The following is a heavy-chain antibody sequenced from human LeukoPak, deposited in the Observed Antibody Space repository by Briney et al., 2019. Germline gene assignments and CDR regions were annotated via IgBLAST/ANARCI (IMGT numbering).Heavy chain of an antibody. D-gene: IGHD3-22*01. Sequence: GESLKISCKGSGYSFTSYWIGWVRQMPGKGLEWMGIIYPGDSDTRYSPSFQGQVTISTDKSISTAYLQWSSLKASDTAMYYCARHNFSTSPYYDSSGYYPTWFDPWGQGTLVTVSS. V-gene: IGHV5-51*01. CDR1: GYSFTSYW. CDR2: IYPGDSDT. J-gene: IGHJ5*02. CDR3: ARHNFSTSPYYDSSGYYPTWFDP.